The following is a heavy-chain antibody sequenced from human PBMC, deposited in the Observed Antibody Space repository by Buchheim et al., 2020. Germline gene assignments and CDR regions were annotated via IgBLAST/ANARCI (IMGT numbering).Heavy chain of an antibody. Sequence: QVQLVQSGAEVKKPGASVKVSCKASGYTFTSYYMHWVRQAPGQGLEWMGIINPSGGSTSYAQKFQGRVTMTRDTSISTAYMELSRLRSDDTAVYYCARSRVGNNPFDYWGQGTL. J-gene: IGHJ4*02. CDR1: GYTFTSYY. V-gene: IGHV1-46*01. CDR2: INPSGGST. CDR3: ARSRVGNNPFDY. D-gene: IGHD1-26*01.